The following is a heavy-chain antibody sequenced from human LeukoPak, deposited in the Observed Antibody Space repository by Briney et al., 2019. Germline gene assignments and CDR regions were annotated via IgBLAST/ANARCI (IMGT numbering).Heavy chain of an antibody. J-gene: IGHJ5*02. CDR1: GGSFSGYY. CDR2: INHSGST. D-gene: IGHD3-3*01. CDR3: ARGRSLNFWSGTTPGRVFDP. V-gene: IGHV4-34*01. Sequence: SETLSLTCAVYGGSFSGYYWSWIRQPPGKGLKWIGEINHSGSTNYNPSLKSRVTISVDTSKNQFSLKLSSVTAADTAVYYCARGRSLNFWSGTTPGRVFDPWGQGTLVTVSS.